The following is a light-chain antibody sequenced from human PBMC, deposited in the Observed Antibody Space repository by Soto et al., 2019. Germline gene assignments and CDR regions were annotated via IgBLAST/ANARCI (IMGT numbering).Light chain of an antibody. CDR2: EGS. CDR1: QSVNSY. Sequence: EIVLTQSPATLSFSPGERATLSCRASQSVNSYLAWYQQKPGQAPRLLIYEGSKRATGIPARFSGSGSGTDSTLTVTGLEPEHCAIYCFLPRANWPQSLGKGTRVEI. V-gene: IGKV3-11*01. J-gene: IGKJ2*01. CDR3: LPRANWPQS.